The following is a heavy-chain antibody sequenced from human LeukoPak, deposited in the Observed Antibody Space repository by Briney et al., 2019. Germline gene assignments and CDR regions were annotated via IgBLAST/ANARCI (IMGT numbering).Heavy chain of an antibody. J-gene: IGHJ4*02. D-gene: IGHD6-19*01. CDR1: GYNFTTYG. CDR3: SRDCSSDWCIFDF. V-gene: IGHV1-18*04. CDR2: ISAHNGNT. Sequence: ASVKVSCKASGYNFTTYGITWVRQAPGQGLEWIGWISAHNGNTNYAQNLQGRVTMTTDTTTTTAYMELRSLRPDDTAVYYCSRDCSSDWCIFDFWGQGTLVTVSS.